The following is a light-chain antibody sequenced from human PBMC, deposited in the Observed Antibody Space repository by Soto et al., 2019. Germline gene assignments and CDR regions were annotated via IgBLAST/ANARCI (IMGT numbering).Light chain of an antibody. CDR1: QSISSW. Sequence: DIQMTQSPSTLSASVGDRVTITCRASQSISSWLAWYQQKPGKAPKLLIYDASSLESGVPSRFSGSGSGTEFTLTISSLQPDDFATYYCQQYNIYSWTFGQGPRVDIK. V-gene: IGKV1-5*01. CDR3: QQYNIYSWT. CDR2: DAS. J-gene: IGKJ1*01.